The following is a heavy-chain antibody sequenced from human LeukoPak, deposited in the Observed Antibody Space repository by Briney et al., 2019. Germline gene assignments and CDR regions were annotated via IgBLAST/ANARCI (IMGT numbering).Heavy chain of an antibody. CDR1: GGSFSGYY. CDR2: INHSGST. CDR3: ASTARGYSYGYNWFDP. Sequence: PSETLSLTCAVYGGSFSGYYWSWIRQPPGKGLEWIGEINHSGSTNYNPSLKSRVTISVDTSKNQFSLKLSSVTAADTAVYYCASTARGYSYGYNWFDPWGQGTLVTVSS. V-gene: IGHV4-34*01. J-gene: IGHJ5*02. D-gene: IGHD5-18*01.